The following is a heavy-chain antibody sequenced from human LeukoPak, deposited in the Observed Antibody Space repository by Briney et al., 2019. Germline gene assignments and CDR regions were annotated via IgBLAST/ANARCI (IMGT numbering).Heavy chain of an antibody. J-gene: IGHJ4*02. D-gene: IGHD3-10*01. CDR2: ISGSGDRT. V-gene: IGHV3-23*01. CDR1: GFTFSSSA. CDR3: AKGYYGSGSYGWFDY. Sequence: PGGSLRLSCAASGFTFSSSAMSWVRQAPGKGLEWVSPISGSGDRTYYADSVKGRFTISRDNSKNTLFLHMNSLRAEDTAVYSCAKGYYGSGSYGWFDYWGQGTLVTVSS.